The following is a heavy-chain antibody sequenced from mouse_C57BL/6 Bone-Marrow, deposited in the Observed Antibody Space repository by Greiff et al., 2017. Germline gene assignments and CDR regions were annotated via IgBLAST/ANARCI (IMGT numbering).Heavy chain of an antibody. CDR2: IYPGSGST. D-gene: IGHD3-2*02. CDR1: GYTFTSYW. Sequence: QVQLQQPGAELVKPGASVKMSCKASGYTFTSYWITWVKQRPGQGLEWIGDIYPGSGSTNYNEKFKGKATLTVDTSSSTAYMQLSSLTSEGSAVSDCARERQRRIRYYALDYWGQGTSVTVSS. J-gene: IGHJ4*01. CDR3: ARERQRRIRYYALDY. V-gene: IGHV1-55*01.